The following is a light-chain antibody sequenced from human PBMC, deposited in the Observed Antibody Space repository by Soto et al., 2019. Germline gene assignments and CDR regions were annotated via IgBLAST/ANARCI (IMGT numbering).Light chain of an antibody. J-gene: IGLJ1*01. CDR1: KNDIGVYDF. V-gene: IGLV2-8*01. CDR3: KSSAGSNTYV. Sequence: QSVLTQSPSASGSPGQSVTISCTGTKNDIGVYDFVSWYQHHPGKAPRLIIYEVVQRPSGVPDRFSGSKSGNTASLTVSGLQAADEADYLCKSSAGSNTYVFGSGTKVTVL. CDR2: EVV.